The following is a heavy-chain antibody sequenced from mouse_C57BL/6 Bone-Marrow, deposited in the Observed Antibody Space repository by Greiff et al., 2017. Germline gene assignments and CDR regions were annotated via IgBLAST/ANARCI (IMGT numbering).Heavy chain of an antibody. V-gene: IGHV14-4*01. CDR3: TTPYYYGSSFPFDY. CDR1: GFNIKDDY. Sequence: VQLKPSWAELVRPGASVKLSCTASGFNIKDDYMHWVKQRPEQGLEWIGWLDPANGDTEYASKFQGKATITADTSSNTAYLQLSSLTSEDTAVDYCTTPYYYGSSFPFDYWGQGTTLTVSS. D-gene: IGHD1-1*01. J-gene: IGHJ2*01. CDR2: LDPANGDT.